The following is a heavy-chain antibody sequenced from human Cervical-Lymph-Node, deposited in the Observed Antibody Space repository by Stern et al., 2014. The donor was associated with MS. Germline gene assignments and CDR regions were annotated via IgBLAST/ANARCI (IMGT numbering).Heavy chain of an antibody. Sequence: VQLVESGAEVKKPGASVKVSCKASGYTFTSYDINWVRQGTGQGLEWMGWMNPYSGNAVYAQKFQGRVTMTRDTSTSTAYMELRSLRSDDTAVYYCARGSRYSSGWYFDYWGQGTLVTVS. V-gene: IGHV1-8*01. CDR2: MNPYSGNA. D-gene: IGHD6-19*01. J-gene: IGHJ4*02. CDR1: GYTFTSYD. CDR3: ARGSRYSSGWYFDY.